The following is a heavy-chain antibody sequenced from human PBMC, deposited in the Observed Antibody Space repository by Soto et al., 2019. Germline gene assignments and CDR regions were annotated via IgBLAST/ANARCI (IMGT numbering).Heavy chain of an antibody. CDR3: ARGLYDSSGYLTMGYYYYGMDV. D-gene: IGHD3-22*01. J-gene: IGHJ6*02. CDR1: GDSVSSNSAA. Sequence: PSQTLSLTCAISGDSVSSNSAAWNWIRQSPSRGLEWLGRTYYRSKWYNDYAVSVKSRITINPDTSKNQFSLQLNSVTPEDTAVYYCARGLYDSSGYLTMGYYYYGMDVWGQGTTVTVS. V-gene: IGHV6-1*01. CDR2: TYYRSKWYN.